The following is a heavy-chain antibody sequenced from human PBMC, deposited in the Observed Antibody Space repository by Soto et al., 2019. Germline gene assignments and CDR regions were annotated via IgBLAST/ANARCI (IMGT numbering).Heavy chain of an antibody. J-gene: IGHJ6*02. Sequence: QVQLVQSGAEVKKPGSSVKVSCKASGGTFSSYAISWVRQAPGQGLEWMGGIIPIFGTANYAQKFQGRVTITADESTSTAYMELSSLRSEDTAVYYCARSKDYYDSSELSDYYYGMDVWGQGTTVTVSS. CDR3: ARSKDYYDSSELSDYYYGMDV. CDR2: IIPIFGTA. D-gene: IGHD3-22*01. V-gene: IGHV1-69*01. CDR1: GGTFSSYA.